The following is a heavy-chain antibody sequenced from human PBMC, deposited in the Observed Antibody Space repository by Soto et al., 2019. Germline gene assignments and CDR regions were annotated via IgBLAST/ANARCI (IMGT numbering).Heavy chain of an antibody. CDR2: IYYSGST. Sequence: PSETLSLTCTVSGGSINSNYWSWIRQPPGKGLEWLGYIYYSGSTNYNPSLKSRVTISVGTSKNQFSLKLSSVTAADTAVYYFARAHAYCGGDCYDDAFDIWGQGTMVTVSS. J-gene: IGHJ3*02. D-gene: IGHD2-21*02. CDR3: ARAHAYCGGDCYDDAFDI. CDR1: GGSINSNY. V-gene: IGHV4-59*01.